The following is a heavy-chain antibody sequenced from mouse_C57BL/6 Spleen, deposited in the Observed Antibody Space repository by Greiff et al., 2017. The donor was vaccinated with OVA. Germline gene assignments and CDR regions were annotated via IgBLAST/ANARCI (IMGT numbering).Heavy chain of an antibody. J-gene: IGHJ4*01. CDR3: ARHLIGGYAMDY. CDR2: ISGGGGNT. Sequence: EVQGVESGGGLVKPGGSLKLSCAASGFTFSSYTMSWVRQTPEKRLEWVATISGGGGNTYYPDSVKGRFTISRDNAKNTLYLQMSSLRSEDTALYYCARHLIGGYAMDYWGQGTSVTVSS. CDR1: GFTFSSYT. V-gene: IGHV5-9*01.